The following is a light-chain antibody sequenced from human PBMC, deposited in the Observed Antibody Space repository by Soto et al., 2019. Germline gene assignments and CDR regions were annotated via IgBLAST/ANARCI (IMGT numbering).Light chain of an antibody. V-gene: IGLV1-40*01. Sequence: QSVLTQPPSVSGAPGQRVTISCIGHSSNIGAGYDVHWYQQLPGTAPKLLIYANTNRPSGVPDRFSGSKSGTSASLAITGLQAEDEADYYCHSYDSSLSVLFGGGTKVTVL. CDR2: ANT. CDR3: HSYDSSLSVL. CDR1: SSNIGAGYD. J-gene: IGLJ2*01.